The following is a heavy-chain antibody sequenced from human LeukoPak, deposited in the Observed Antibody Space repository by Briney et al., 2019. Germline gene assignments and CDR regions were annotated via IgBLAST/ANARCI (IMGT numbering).Heavy chain of an antibody. Sequence: PGGSLRLSCAASGFTFSSYAMHWVRQAPGKGLEWVAVISYDGSIKYYADSLQGRFSISRDNSKNTLYVQMNSLTTEDTAMYYCARGGKVVPAAIGSDYWGQGTLVTVSS. J-gene: IGHJ4*02. CDR3: ARGGKVVPAAIGSDY. D-gene: IGHD2-2*02. CDR1: GFTFSSYA. CDR2: ISYDGSIK. V-gene: IGHV3-30-3*01.